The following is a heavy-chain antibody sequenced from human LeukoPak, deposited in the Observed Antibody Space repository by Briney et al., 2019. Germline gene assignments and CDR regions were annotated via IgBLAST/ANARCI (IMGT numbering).Heavy chain of an antibody. J-gene: IGHJ3*02. CDR3: ARDGGRQAFDI. V-gene: IGHV3-23*01. CDR1: GFTSSSYA. CDR2: ISGSGGIT. Sequence: GGSLRLSCAASGFTSSSYAMSWVRQAPGKGLEWVSGISGSGGITYYADSVKGRFIISRDNLKNTLYLQLGGLRAEDTAVYYCARDGGRQAFDIWGQGTMVTVSS.